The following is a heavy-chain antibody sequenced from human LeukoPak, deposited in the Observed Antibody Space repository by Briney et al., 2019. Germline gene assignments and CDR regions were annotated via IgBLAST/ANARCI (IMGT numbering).Heavy chain of an antibody. J-gene: IGHJ4*02. D-gene: IGHD2-2*02. CDR1: GFTFSNYA. Sequence: PGGSLGLSGAASGFTFSNYAVNWVSQAPGKELEWVATVSFDGADKYYTDAVKGRFTISRDNSKNTLYLQMNSLRAEDTAVYYCAKARRVVVPAAIQARPDHWGQGTLVTVSS. CDR3: AKARRVVVPAAIQARPDH. CDR2: VSFDGADK. V-gene: IGHV3-30-3*01.